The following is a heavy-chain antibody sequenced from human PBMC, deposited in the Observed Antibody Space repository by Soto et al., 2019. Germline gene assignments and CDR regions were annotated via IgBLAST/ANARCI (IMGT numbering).Heavy chain of an antibody. CDR2: VSGSGGTT. CDR3: AKDKRCSGSSCYWDY. V-gene: IGHV3-23*01. CDR1: GFTFSNYA. Sequence: HPGGSLRLSCAASGFTFSNYAMSWVRQAPGKGLEWVSAVSGSGGTTYYADSVKGRFTISRDNSKNTLYLQMNSLRAEDTAVFYCAKDKRCSGSSCYWDYWGQGTLVTVSS. D-gene: IGHD2-15*01. J-gene: IGHJ4*02.